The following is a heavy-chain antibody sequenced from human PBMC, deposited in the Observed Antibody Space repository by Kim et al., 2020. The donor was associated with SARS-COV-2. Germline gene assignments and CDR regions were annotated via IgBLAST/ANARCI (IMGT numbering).Heavy chain of an antibody. Sequence: YSPSFQGQVTIPADKSISTAYLQWSSLKASDTAMYYCARSTKYESDFDYWGQGTLVTVSS. D-gene: IGHD3-3*01. CDR3: ARSTKYESDFDY. J-gene: IGHJ4*02. V-gene: IGHV5-51*01.